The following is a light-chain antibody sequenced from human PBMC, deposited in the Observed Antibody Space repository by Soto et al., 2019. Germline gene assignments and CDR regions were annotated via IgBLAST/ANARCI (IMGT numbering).Light chain of an antibody. V-gene: IGKV1-39*01. CDR2: ATD. Sequence: DIQMTQYPSSLSASVGDRVTMTCLSSQTITNYLNWYQQQSGKAPKLLIYATDTLQSGVPSRFSGSGSGTDYTLTISSLQPEDFATYYCQQSYNTPQTFGQGTKVDI. CDR1: QTITNY. J-gene: IGKJ1*01. CDR3: QQSYNTPQT.